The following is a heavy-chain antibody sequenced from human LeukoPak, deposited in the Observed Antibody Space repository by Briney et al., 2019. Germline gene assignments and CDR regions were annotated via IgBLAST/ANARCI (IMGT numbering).Heavy chain of an antibody. CDR2: IYHSGST. CDR1: GGSINSGGYY. J-gene: IGHJ4*02. Sequence: PPQTPSLTCTVSGGSINSGGYYWSWIRQHPGKGLEWIGYIYHSGSTYYNPSLKSRVTISVDTSKNQFSLKLSSVTAADTAVYYCARDRYCGGDCYHFDYWGQGTLVTVSS. D-gene: IGHD2-21*02. CDR3: ARDRYCGGDCYHFDY. V-gene: IGHV4-31*03.